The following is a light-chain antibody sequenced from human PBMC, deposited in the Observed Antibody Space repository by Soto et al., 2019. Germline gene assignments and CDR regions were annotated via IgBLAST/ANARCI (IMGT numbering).Light chain of an antibody. CDR3: QQYNSYS. CDR1: QSVSSN. V-gene: IGKV3-15*01. J-gene: IGKJ1*01. CDR2: GAS. Sequence: EIVLTQSPATLSLSPGERVSLSCRASQSVSSNLAWYQQKPGQAPRLLIYGASTRATGISARFSGSGSGTEFTLTISSLQPDDFATYYCQQYNSYSFGQGTKVDIK.